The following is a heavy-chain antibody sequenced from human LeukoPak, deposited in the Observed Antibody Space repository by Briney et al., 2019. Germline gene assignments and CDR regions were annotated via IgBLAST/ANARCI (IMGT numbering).Heavy chain of an antibody. Sequence: SETLSLTCTVSGYSISSGYYWGWIRPPPGKGLEWIGSIYHSGSTYYNPSLKSRVTISVDTSKNQFSLKLSSVTAADTAVYYCARAPEYGLYYFDYWGQGTLVTVSS. V-gene: IGHV4-38-2*02. J-gene: IGHJ4*02. CDR2: IYHSGST. D-gene: IGHD1-14*01. CDR3: ARAPEYGLYYFDY. CDR1: GYSISSGYY.